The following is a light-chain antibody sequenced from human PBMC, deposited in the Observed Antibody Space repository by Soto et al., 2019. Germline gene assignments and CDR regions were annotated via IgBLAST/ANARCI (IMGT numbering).Light chain of an antibody. CDR2: AAS. Sequence: IPMTQSTSTLSASVGDRFTITCRASQSVSISLAWYPQKPGKAPKVLIYAASSLESGVPSRFSGNGSETEFTLTINSLQPDEFATYDCKQYSSNSFFGGGNKGDI. CDR3: KQYSSNSF. CDR1: QSVSIS. J-gene: IGKJ4*01. V-gene: IGKV1-5*01.